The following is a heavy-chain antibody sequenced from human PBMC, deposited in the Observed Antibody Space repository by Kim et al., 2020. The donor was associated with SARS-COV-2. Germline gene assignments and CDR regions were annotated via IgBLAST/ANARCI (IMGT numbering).Heavy chain of an antibody. CDR2: ISSSSSYI. V-gene: IGHV3-21*01. CDR1: GFTFSSYS. J-gene: IGHJ6*02. Sequence: GGSLRLSCAASGFTFSSYSMNWVRQAPGKGLEWVSSISSSSSYIYYAASVKGRFTISRDNAKNSLYLQMNSLRAEDTAVYYCARVSQLYSSSWYRSPYYGMDVWGQGTTVTVSS. D-gene: IGHD6-13*01. CDR3: ARVSQLYSSSWYRSPYYGMDV.